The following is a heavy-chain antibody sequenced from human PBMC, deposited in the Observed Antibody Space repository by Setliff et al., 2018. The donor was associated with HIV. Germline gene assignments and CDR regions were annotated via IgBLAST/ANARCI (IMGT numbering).Heavy chain of an antibody. CDR1: GFTFGGSG. Sequence: GESLRLSCAASGFTFGGSGMHWVRQAPGRGLEWVAFISYEGRKKYYRDSVKGRFTISRDNSKNTLFLQMNSLRAEDTAVYHCAKPDDSSGYYWGTFDYWGQGTLVTVTS. V-gene: IGHV3-30*18. D-gene: IGHD3-22*01. J-gene: IGHJ4*02. CDR2: ISYEGRKK. CDR3: AKPDDSSGYYWGTFDY.